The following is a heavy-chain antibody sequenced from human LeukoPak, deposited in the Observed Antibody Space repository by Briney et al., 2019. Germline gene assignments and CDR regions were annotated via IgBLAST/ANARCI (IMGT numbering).Heavy chain of an antibody. Sequence: GGSLRLSCAASGFTFSDYYMSWIRQAPGKGLEWVSYISSSGRTTDYVDSVRGRFTISRDNAKNTLYLQMNSLRAEDTAVYYCAKDRYFDWLSLTYFDYWGQGTLVTVSS. CDR1: GFTFSDYY. CDR3: AKDRYFDWLSLTYFDY. V-gene: IGHV3-11*01. D-gene: IGHD3-9*01. CDR2: ISSSGRTT. J-gene: IGHJ4*02.